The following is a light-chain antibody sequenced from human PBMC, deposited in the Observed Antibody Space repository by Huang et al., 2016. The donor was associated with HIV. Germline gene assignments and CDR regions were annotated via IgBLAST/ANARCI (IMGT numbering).Light chain of an antibody. V-gene: IGKV1-27*01. CDR3: QQYDSTPRA. CDR1: QDIANF. Sequence: QMTPSLASLSASTGVRVTLTCRASQDIANFLVWFQQKPGKVPSLLIYAASGLQSGVPSRFTGRGSGTDFSLTITNFQAEDVATYYCQQYDSTPRAFGQGTKVDLK. J-gene: IGKJ1*01. CDR2: AAS.